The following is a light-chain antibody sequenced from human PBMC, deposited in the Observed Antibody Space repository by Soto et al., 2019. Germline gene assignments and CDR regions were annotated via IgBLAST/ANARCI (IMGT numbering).Light chain of an antibody. J-gene: IGKJ1*01. CDR3: QQYGRS. V-gene: IGKV3-20*01. CDR1: QSVSSGY. Sequence: EIVLTQSPGTLSLSPGERATLSCRASQSVSSGYLAWYQQKPGQAPRLLIYGASSRGTGIPDRFSGSGPGTDFPLTISRLEPEDFAVYYCQQYGRSFGQGTKVEIK. CDR2: GAS.